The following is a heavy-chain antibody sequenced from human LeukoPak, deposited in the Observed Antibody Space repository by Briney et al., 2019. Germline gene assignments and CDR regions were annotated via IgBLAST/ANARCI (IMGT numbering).Heavy chain of an antibody. CDR2: ISYDGSNK. CDR3: AKEGDYYGMDV. V-gene: IGHV3-30*18. CDR1: GFTFGSYG. J-gene: IGHJ6*02. Sequence: GRSLRLSCEASGFTFGSYGMHWVRQAPGKGLEWVAVISYDGSNKYYADSVKGRFTISRDNSKNTLYLQMNSLRAEDTAVYYCAKEGDYYGMDVWGQGTTVTVSS. D-gene: IGHD1-26*01.